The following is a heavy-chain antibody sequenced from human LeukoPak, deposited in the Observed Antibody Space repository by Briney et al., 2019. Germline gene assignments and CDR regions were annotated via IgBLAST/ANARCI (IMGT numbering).Heavy chain of an antibody. J-gene: IGHJ3*02. CDR1: GGSISSSSYY. CDR2: IYYSGTT. CDR3: ARQLGAYSYPFDT. D-gene: IGHD3-16*01. Sequence: SETLSLTCTVSGGSISSSSYYWGWIRQPPGNGLQWIASIYYSGTTLYNPSLTSRVTISVGTSKNQFSLRLNSVTAADTAVYYCARQLGAYSYPFDTWGQGTMVTVSS. V-gene: IGHV4-39*01.